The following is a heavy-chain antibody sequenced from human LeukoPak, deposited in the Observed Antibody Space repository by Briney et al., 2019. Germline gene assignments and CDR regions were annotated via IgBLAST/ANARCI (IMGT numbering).Heavy chain of an antibody. V-gene: IGHV1-8*02. D-gene: IGHD3-10*01. CDR1: GGTFSSYA. Sequence: GASVKVSCKASGGTFSSYAISWVRQAPGQGPEWMGWMNPKSGNTGYAQKFQGRVTMTRNTSITTAYMELSRLRSDDTAVYYCATSAYFGASPPTVGMDVWGQGTTVTVSS. CDR2: MNPKSGNT. J-gene: IGHJ6*02. CDR3: ATSAYFGASPPTVGMDV.